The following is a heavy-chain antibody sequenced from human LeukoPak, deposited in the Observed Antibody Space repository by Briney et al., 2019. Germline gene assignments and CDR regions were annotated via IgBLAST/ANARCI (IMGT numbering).Heavy chain of an antibody. CDR3: ARGSYYRYGPLDY. Sequence: GGSLRLSCAASGFTFSSYSMNWVRQAPGKGLEWVSSISSSSSYIYYADSVKGRFTISRDNAKNSLYLQMNSLRAEDTAVYYCARGSYYRYGPLDYWGQGTLVTVSS. J-gene: IGHJ4*02. CDR1: GFTFSSYS. CDR2: ISSSSSYI. V-gene: IGHV3-21*01. D-gene: IGHD1-26*01.